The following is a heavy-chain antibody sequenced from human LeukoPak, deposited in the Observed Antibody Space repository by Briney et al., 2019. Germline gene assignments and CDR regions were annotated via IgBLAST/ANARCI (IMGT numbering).Heavy chain of an antibody. CDR3: ARKYPDHWFDP. CDR2: IYYSGST. Sequence: SETLSLTCTVSGGSISSYYWSWIRQPPGKGLEWIGYIYYSGSTNYNPSLKSRVTISVDTSKNQFSLKLSSVTAADTAVYYCARKYPDHWFDPWGQGTLVTVSS. J-gene: IGHJ5*02. V-gene: IGHV4-59*08. D-gene: IGHD6-6*01. CDR1: GGSISSYY.